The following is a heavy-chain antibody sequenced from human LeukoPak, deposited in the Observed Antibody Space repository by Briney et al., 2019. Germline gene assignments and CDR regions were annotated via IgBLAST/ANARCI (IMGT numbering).Heavy chain of an antibody. J-gene: IGHJ4*02. CDR1: GFILSNYV. Sequence: PGGSLRLSCVASGFILSNYVMHWVRQAPGKGLVWVSRIPTDETPTNYADSVKGRFTISRDNAKNTLYLQMNSLRAEDTAVYYCARDYYFKIDYWGQGTLVTVSS. V-gene: IGHV3-74*01. CDR2: IPTDETPT. CDR3: ARDYYFKIDY. D-gene: IGHD3-22*01.